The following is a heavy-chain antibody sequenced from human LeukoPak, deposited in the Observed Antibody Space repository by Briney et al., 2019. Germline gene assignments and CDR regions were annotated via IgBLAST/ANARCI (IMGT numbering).Heavy chain of an antibody. CDR1: GGSINSYY. D-gene: IGHD3-10*01. V-gene: IGHV4-4*07. CDR3: ARGRGYYGSGNLIRGFDP. CDR2: IYTSGST. Sequence: SETLSLTCTVSGGSINSYYWSWIRQPAGKGLESIGRIYTSGSTNYNPSLKSRVTISVDTSKNQFSLKLSSVTAADTAVYYCARGRGYYGSGNLIRGFDPWGQGTLVTVSS. J-gene: IGHJ5*02.